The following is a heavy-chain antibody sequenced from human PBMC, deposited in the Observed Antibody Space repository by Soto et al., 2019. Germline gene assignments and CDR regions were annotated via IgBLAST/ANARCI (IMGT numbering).Heavy chain of an antibody. Sequence: ASVKVSCKASGGTFSSYAISWVRQAPGQGLEWMGGIIPIFGTANYAQKFQGRVTITADESTSTAYMELSSLRSEDTAVYYCAREGESSTSLAIPNFDYWGQGTLVTVSS. D-gene: IGHD2-2*01. CDR2: IIPIFGTA. CDR1: GGTFSSYA. CDR3: AREGESSTSLAIPNFDY. J-gene: IGHJ4*02. V-gene: IGHV1-69*13.